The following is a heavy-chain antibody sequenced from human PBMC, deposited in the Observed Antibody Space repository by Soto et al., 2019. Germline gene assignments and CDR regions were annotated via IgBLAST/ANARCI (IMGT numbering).Heavy chain of an antibody. D-gene: IGHD3-9*01. CDR2: IIPILGIA. CDR3: VYYDILTGYGPIDY. J-gene: IGHJ4*02. V-gene: IGHV1-69*02. CDR1: GGTFSSYT. Sequence: SVKVSCKASGGTFSSYTISWVRQAPGQGLEWMGRIIPILGIANYAQKFQGRVTITADKSTSTAYMELSSLRSEDTAVYYCVYYDILTGYGPIDYWGQGTLVTVSS.